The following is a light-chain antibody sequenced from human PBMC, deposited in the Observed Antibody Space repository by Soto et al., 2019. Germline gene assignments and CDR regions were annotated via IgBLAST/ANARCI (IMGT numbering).Light chain of an antibody. V-gene: IGLV1-44*01. CDR3: AAWDDSLNAYV. CDR2: SND. Sequence: QSVLTQPPSASGPPGQRVTISCSGSVSNTGSNTVNWYQHLPGTAPRFLIYSNDQRPSGVPDRVSGSKSGTSASLAISGLQSEDEADYYCAAWDDSLNAYVFGTGTKLTVL. J-gene: IGLJ1*01. CDR1: VSNTGSNT.